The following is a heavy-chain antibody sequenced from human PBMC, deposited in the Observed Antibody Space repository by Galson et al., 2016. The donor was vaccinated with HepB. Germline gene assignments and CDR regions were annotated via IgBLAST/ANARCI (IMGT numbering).Heavy chain of an antibody. D-gene: IGHD5-12*01. Sequence: SLRLSCAASGFTFSTNSMNWVRQAPGKGLEWVSSISSGSAYKYYADSVNGRFTISRDNAYNSLYLQMNSLRVEDTAVYYCVRGAGGYAPHFEYWGQGTLVTVCS. CDR3: VRGAGGYAPHFEY. V-gene: IGHV3-21*01. CDR1: GFTFSTNS. J-gene: IGHJ4*02. CDR2: ISSGSAYK.